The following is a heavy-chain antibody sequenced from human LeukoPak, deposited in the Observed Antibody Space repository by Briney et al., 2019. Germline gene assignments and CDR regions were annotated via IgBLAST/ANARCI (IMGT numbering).Heavy chain of an antibody. J-gene: IGHJ6*04. CDR1: GYRFISNW. CDR3: ARRPYYYDSSGYGIAAFDI. Sequence: GESLKISCKGSGYRFISNWIGWVRQTPGKGLEWMGIIYPGDSDDRYSPSFEGQVTISAKTSISTVYLQWSSLKASDTAMYYCARRPYYYDSSGYGIAAFDIWGKGTKVTVSS. D-gene: IGHD3-22*01. CDR2: IYPGDSDD. V-gene: IGHV5-51*01.